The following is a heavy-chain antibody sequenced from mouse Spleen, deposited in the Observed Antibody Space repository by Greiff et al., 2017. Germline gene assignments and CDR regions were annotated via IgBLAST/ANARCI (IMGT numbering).Heavy chain of an antibody. D-gene: IGHD1-1*01. CDR3: ARSYYGSSYPAWFAY. Sequence: QLVESGPELVKPGASVKISCKASGYSFTDYNMNWVKQSNGKSLEWIGVINPNYGTTSYNQKFKGKATLTVDQSSSTAYMQLNSLTSEDSAVYYCARSYYGSSYPAWFAYWGQGTLVTVSA. J-gene: IGHJ3*01. V-gene: IGHV1-39*01. CDR2: INPNYGTT. CDR1: GYSFTDYN.